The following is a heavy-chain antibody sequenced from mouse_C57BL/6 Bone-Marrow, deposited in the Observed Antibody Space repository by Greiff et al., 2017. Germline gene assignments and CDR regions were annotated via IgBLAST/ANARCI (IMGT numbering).Heavy chain of an antibody. D-gene: IGHD1-1*01. V-gene: IGHV1-59*01. J-gene: IGHJ2*01. Sequence: QVQLQQPGAELVRPGTSVKLSCTASGYTFTGYWMHWVKQRPGQGLEWIGVIDPSASYTNYNQKFKGKATLTVDTSSSTAYMQLRSRTFEGSAADYCARGGSYYGKGGNYWGQGTTLTVSS. CDR3: ARGGSYYGKGGNY. CDR1: GYTFTGYW. CDR2: IDPSASYT.